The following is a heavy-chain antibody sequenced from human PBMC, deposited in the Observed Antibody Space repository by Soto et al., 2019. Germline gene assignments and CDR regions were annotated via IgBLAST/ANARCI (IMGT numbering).Heavy chain of an antibody. V-gene: IGHV6-1*01. Sequence: QVQLQESGPGLVKPSQTLSLTCVISGDSVSSNSAAWNWIRQSPSRGLEWLGRTYYRPRSYYDYAVSVRSRITVNPDTSKTQFSLQLTSVTPEDTAVYYCAGTTSHYWYYMDVWGKGTTVTVSS. CDR3: AGTTSHYWYYMDV. J-gene: IGHJ6*03. CDR1: GDSVSSNSAA. D-gene: IGHD1-7*01. CDR2: TYYRPRSYY.